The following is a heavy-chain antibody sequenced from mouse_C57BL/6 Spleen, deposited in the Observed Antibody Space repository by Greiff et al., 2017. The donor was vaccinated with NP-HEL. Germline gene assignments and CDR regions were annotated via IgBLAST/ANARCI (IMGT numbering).Heavy chain of an antibody. CDR2: IYPSDSET. V-gene: IGHV1-61*01. CDR3: ASLLRDYYAMDY. CDR1: GYTFTSYW. J-gene: IGHJ4*01. Sequence: QVQLQQPGAELVRPGSSVKLSCKASGYTFTSYWMDWVKQRPGQGLEWIGNIYPSDSETHYNQKFKDKATLTVDKSSSTAYMQLSSLTSEDSAVYYCASLLRDYYAMDYWGQGTSVTVSS.